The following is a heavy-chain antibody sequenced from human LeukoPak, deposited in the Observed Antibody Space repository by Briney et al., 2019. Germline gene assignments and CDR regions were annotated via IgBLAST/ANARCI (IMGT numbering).Heavy chain of an antibody. CDR2: IYYSGST. Sequence: SETLSLTCTVSGGSISSYYWSWIRQPPGKGLEWIGYIYYSGSTNYNPSLKSRVTISVDTSKNQFSLKLSSVTAADTAVYYCAISRGGFLDYWGQGTLVTVSS. CDR3: AISRGGFLDY. CDR1: GGSISSYY. V-gene: IGHV4-59*01. D-gene: IGHD3-16*01. J-gene: IGHJ4*02.